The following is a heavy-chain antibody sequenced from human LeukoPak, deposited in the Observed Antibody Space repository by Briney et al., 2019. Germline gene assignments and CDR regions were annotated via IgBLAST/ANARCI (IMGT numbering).Heavy chain of an antibody. CDR2: IYYSGST. CDR1: GGSISSYY. CDR3: ASEHSSGLDAFDI. D-gene: IGHD6-19*01. J-gene: IGHJ3*02. Sequence: SETLSLTCTVSGGSISSYYRSWIRQPPGKGLEWIGYIYYSGSTNYNPSLKSRVTISVDTSKNQFSLKLSSVTAADTAVYYCASEHSSGLDAFDIWGQGTMVTVSS. V-gene: IGHV4-59*01.